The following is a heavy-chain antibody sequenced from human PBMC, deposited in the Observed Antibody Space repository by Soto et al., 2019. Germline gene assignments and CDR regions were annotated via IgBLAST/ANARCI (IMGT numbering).Heavy chain of an antibody. CDR2: IGTSTTSI. CDR3: TRDGGGSRWYPNL. J-gene: IGHJ5*02. CDR1: GFTFSVYS. V-gene: IGHV3-21*01. Sequence: EVRLVESGGGLVKPGGSLRLSCAASGFTFSVYSMNWVRQAPGKGLEWVSSIGTSTTSIHYADSLKGRFTISRDNAKSSGALQITTLTAADTAVYYCTRDGGGSRWYPNLWGQGTLVIVSS. D-gene: IGHD6-13*01.